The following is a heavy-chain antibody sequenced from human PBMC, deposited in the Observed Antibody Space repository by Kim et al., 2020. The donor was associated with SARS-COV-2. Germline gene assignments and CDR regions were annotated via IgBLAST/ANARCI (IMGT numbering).Heavy chain of an antibody. Sequence: SETLSLTCTVSGGSISSYYWSWIRQPPGKGLEWIGYIYYSGSTNYNPSLKSRVTISVDTSKNQSPLKLSSVIAADTAVYYCGRHKTDSDSDYFDYWGQGT. J-gene: IGHJ4*02. CDR1: GGSISSYY. CDR2: IYYSGST. CDR3: GRHKTDSDSDYFDY. D-gene: IGHD3-22*01. V-gene: IGHV4-59*08.